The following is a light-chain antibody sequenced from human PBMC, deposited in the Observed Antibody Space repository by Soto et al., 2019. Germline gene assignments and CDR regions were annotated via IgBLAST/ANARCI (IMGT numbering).Light chain of an antibody. CDR3: CSYAGSDNYI. CDR2: EVT. CDR1: NSDVGGQNY. V-gene: IGLV2-8*01. J-gene: IGLJ1*01. Sequence: QPVLTQPPSASGSPGQSVVISCIGTNSDVGGQNYVSWYQQHPGKTPNLIIYEVTKRTSGVADRFSGSKAGNTDSLTVSGLEAEDEADYYCCSYAGSDNYIFGNGTKVTLL.